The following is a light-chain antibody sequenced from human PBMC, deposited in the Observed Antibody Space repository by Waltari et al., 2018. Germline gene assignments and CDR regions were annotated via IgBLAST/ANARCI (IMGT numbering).Light chain of an antibody. J-gene: IGLJ2*01. CDR1: SRDVGTYNL. V-gene: IGLV2-23*01. Sequence: QSALTQLASASGPPGQSITISCTGTSRDVGTYNLVSWYQQYPGKAPKAMSYHDNRRPSGVSDRFSGSKSGNTASLTISGVQTEYVTDYYCCSYAGSYTWFFGGGTKLTVL. CDR3: CSYAGSYTWF. CDR2: HDN.